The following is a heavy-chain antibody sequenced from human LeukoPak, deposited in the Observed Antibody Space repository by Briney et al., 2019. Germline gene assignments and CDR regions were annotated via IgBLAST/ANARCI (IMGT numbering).Heavy chain of an antibody. V-gene: IGHV4-38-2*02. CDR3: ARGTTVTSTYY. Sequence: SETLSLTCTVSGYSISSGYYWGWIRQPPGKGLEWIGSIYHSGSTYYNPSLKSRVTISVDTSKNQFSLKLSSVTAADTAAYYCARGTTVTSTYYWGQGTLVTVSS. D-gene: IGHD4-17*01. CDR2: IYHSGST. CDR1: GYSISSGYY. J-gene: IGHJ4*02.